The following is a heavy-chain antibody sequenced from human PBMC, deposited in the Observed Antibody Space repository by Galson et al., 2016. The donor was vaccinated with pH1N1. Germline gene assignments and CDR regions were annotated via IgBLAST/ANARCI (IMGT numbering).Heavy chain of an antibody. Sequence: SLRLSCAASGFTFDNFWMQWVRQAPGKGLEWVANIRQDRGEKYYVDSVKGRFTISRDNAKSSLFLQMNSLTSEDTAVYYCARRYFDSWGQGTLVTVSS. CDR1: GFTFDNFW. V-gene: IGHV3-7*01. CDR2: IRQDRGEK. CDR3: ARRYFDS. J-gene: IGHJ4*02.